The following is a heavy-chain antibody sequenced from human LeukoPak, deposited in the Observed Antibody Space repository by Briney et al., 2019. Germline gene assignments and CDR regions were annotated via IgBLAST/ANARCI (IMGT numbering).Heavy chain of an antibody. CDR2: VYYSGST. D-gene: IGHD4-11*01. CDR1: GGSVSGYY. CDR3: ARDDHSPHYHYAMGV. V-gene: IGHV4-59*02. J-gene: IGHJ6*02. Sequence: PSETLSLTCVVSGGSVSGYYWGWIRQPPGRGLEWIGYVYYSGSTNYNPSFKSRITISVDTSKNQFSLKLNSVTAADTAVYYCARDDHSPHYHYAMGVWGQGITVTVSS.